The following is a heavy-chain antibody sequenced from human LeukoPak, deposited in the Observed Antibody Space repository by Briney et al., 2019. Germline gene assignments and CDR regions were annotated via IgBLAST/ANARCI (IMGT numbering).Heavy chain of an antibody. J-gene: IGHJ4*02. V-gene: IGHV4-34*01. CDR2: INHSGST. CDR3: ATWSVDTAIPGNY. CDR1: GGSFSGYY. Sequence: PSETLSLTCAVYGGSFSGYYWSWIRQPPGKGLEWIGEINHSGSTNYNPPLKSRVTISVDTSKNQFSLKLSSVTAADTAVYYCATWSVDTAIPGNYWGQGTLVTVSS. D-gene: IGHD5-18*01.